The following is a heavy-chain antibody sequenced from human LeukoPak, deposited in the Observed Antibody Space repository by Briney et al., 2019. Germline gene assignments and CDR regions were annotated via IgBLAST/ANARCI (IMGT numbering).Heavy chain of an antibody. V-gene: IGHV3-7*01. CDR3: ARDPYNTLTGYGAFDI. J-gene: IGHJ3*02. D-gene: IGHD3-9*01. CDR1: GFTFSSYE. CDR2: IKQDGSVE. Sequence: PGGSLRLSCAGSGFTFSSYEMNWVRQAPGKGLEWVANIKQDGSVEYNVGSVQGRFTVSRDNAKNSLYLQMNNLRAEDTAVYYCARDPYNTLTGYGAFDIWGQGTMVTVSS.